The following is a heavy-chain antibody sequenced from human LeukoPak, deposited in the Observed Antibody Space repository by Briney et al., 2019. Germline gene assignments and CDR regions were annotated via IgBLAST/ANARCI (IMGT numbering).Heavy chain of an antibody. V-gene: IGHV1-24*01. CDR1: GYTLTELS. CDR3: ATDPVGYCNADGCYSVDY. Sequence: GASVKVSCKVSGYTLTELSMHWVRQAPGKGLEWMGCFDPQHGETVYAQKFQGRLTMTEDTSTHTAYMELSSLRSDDTAVYYCATDPVGYCNADGCYSVDYWGQGTLVTVSS. CDR2: FDPQHGET. D-gene: IGHD2-15*01. J-gene: IGHJ4*02.